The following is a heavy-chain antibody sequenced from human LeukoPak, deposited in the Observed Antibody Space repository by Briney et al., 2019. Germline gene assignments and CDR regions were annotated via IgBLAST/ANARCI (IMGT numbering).Heavy chain of an antibody. D-gene: IGHD2-2*01. CDR2: ISSPGGRT. V-gene: IGHV3-64D*06. Sequence: GSAPRLSCSWFGFKLIKYAMGSAGQPAGQGVEFVSGISSPGGRTKYPDSVKDRFSISRDNSKNTLYLQMTSLRADDTAVYYCVKDQHCSTISCATRTGFDPWGQGTSVTVSS. CDR3: VKDQHCSTISCATRTGFDP. J-gene: IGHJ5*02. CDR1: GFKLIKYA.